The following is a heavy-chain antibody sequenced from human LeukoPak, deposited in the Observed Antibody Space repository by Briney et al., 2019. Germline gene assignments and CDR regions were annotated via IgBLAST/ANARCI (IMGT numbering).Heavy chain of an antibody. Sequence: SETLSLTCAVYGGSFSGYYWSWIRQPPGKGLEWIGEINHSGSTNYNPSLKSRVTISVDTSKNQFSLKLSSVTAADTAVYYCATVVVPGWFDPWGQGNLVTVSS. CDR3: ATVVVPGWFDP. J-gene: IGHJ5*02. V-gene: IGHV4-34*01. CDR2: INHSGST. D-gene: IGHD2-15*01. CDR1: GGSFSGYY.